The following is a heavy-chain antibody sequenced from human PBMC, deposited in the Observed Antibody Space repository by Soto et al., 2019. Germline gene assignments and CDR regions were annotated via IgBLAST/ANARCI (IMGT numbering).Heavy chain of an antibody. V-gene: IGHV3-23*01. J-gene: IGHJ4*02. CDR2: ISGSGGST. D-gene: IGHD3-10*01. CDR3: AKGGGVYGSGSYYLIDY. Sequence: EVQLLESGGGLVQPGGSLRLSCAASGFTFSSYAMSWVRQAPGKGLEWVSAISGSGGSTYYADSVKGRFTISRDNSKNTLYLQMNSLRAEDTAVYYCAKGGGVYGSGSYYLIDYWGQGTLVTVSS. CDR1: GFTFSSYA.